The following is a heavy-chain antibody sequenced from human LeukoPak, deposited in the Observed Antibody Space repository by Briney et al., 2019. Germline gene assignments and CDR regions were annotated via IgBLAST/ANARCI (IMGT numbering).Heavy chain of an antibody. V-gene: IGHV4-59*01. Sequence: SETLSLTCTVSGGSISSYYWSWIRQPPGKGLEWIGYIYYSGSTNYNPSLRSRVTISADTSNNHLSLRPSSVTAADTAVYYCARVQGSWPRNNWLDPWGQGTLVTVSS. CDR1: GGSISSYY. CDR2: IYYSGST. CDR3: ARVQGSWPRNNWLDP. D-gene: IGHD6-13*01. J-gene: IGHJ5*02.